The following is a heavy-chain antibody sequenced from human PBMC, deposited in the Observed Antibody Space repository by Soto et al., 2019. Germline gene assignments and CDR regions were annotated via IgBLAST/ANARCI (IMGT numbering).Heavy chain of an antibody. CDR2: MNPNSGNT. D-gene: IGHD3-3*01. CDR3: ARGQYYDFWSGYLNLYYYCGMDV. V-gene: IGHV1-8*01. Sequence: ASVKVSCKASGYTFTSYDINWVRQATGQGLEWMGWMNPNSGNTGYAQKFQGRVTMTRNTSISTAYMELSSLRSEDTAVYYCARGQYYDFWSGYLNLYYYCGMDVWGQGTTVTVSS. J-gene: IGHJ6*02. CDR1: GYTFTSYD.